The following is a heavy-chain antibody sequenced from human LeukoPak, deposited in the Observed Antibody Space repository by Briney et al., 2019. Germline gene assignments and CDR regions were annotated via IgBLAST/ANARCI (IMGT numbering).Heavy chain of an antibody. D-gene: IGHD2-15*01. CDR2: IRDSGSTI. CDR1: GFTFSSFE. CDR3: ARGAADIVVVVAATSYY. V-gene: IGHV3-48*03. Sequence: GGSLRLSCAASGFTFSSFEMNWVRQAPGKGLEWVSYIRDSGSTIYYADSVKGRFTISRDNAKNSLYLQMNSLRAEDTAVYYCARGAADIVVVVAATSYYWGQGTLVTVSS. J-gene: IGHJ4*02.